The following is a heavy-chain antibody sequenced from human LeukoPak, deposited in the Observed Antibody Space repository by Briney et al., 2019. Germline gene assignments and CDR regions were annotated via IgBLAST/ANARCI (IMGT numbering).Heavy chain of an antibody. CDR1: GFTFSSYS. J-gene: IGHJ3*02. CDR2: ISSSSSYI. D-gene: IGHD3-16*02. V-gene: IGHV3-21*01. CDR3: ARDSLRYDYVWGSYRFGNAFDI. Sequence: GGSLRLSCAASGFTFSSYSMNWVRQAPGKGLEWVSSISSSSSYIYYADSVKGRFTISRDNAKNSLYLQMNSLRAEDTAVYYCARDSLRYDYVWGSYRFGNAFDIWGQGTMVVVSS.